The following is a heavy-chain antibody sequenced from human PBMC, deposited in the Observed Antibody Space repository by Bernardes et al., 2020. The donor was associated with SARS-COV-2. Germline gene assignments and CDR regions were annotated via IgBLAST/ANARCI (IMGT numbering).Heavy chain of an antibody. CDR3: ASSPPAAIRFGMDI. Sequence: GGSLRLSCAASGFTFSSCSVNWVRQAPGMGLEWVSSISSSSSYIYYADSVKGRFTISRDNAKNSLYLQMNSQRGEDTAMYYCASSPPAAIRFGMDIWGQGTTVTVSS. V-gene: IGHV3-21*01. J-gene: IGHJ6*02. CDR2: ISSSSSYI. D-gene: IGHD2-2*02. CDR1: GFTFSSCS.